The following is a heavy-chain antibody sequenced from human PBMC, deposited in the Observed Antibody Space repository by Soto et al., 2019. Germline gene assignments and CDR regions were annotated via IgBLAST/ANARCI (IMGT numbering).Heavy chain of an antibody. Sequence: QVQMVQSANEVKRPGASVKVSCKATGDTFTTYGIIWVRQAPGQGLEWMEWISAYYGDTKYAPEVQCRVTLTRDISTNTGYMELRTLRSDDTAMYFCVRESEQMCTTVTLAYWGQGTLDSFSS. CDR3: VRESEQMCTTVTLAY. D-gene: IGHD1-1*01. V-gene: IGHV1-18*01. CDR2: ISAYYGDT. J-gene: IGHJ4*02. CDR1: GDTFTTYG.